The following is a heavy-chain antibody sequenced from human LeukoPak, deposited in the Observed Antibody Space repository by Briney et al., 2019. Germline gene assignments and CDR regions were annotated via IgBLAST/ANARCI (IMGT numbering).Heavy chain of an antibody. V-gene: IGHV3-30*02. J-gene: IGHJ3*02. D-gene: IGHD2-21*01. Sequence: PGGSLRLSCAASRFTFSDYYMSWIRQAPGKGLEWVAFIRYDGSRKYYADSVKGRFTISRDNSKNTLYLQMNSLRAEDTAMYYCAKVSLNMVNDAFDIWGQGTMVSVSS. CDR2: IRYDGSRK. CDR1: RFTFSDYY. CDR3: AKVSLNMVNDAFDI.